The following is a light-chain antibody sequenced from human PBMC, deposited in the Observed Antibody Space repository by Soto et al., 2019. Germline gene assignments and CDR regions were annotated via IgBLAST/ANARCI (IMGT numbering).Light chain of an antibody. Sequence: QSALTQPPSASGSPGQSVATSCTGTSSDVGGHNYVSWYQQHPGKAPKLMIYEVSKRPSGVPDRFSGSKSGNTASLTVSGLQAEDEADYYCSSYAGSNNPYVFGTGTKVTVL. J-gene: IGLJ1*01. CDR3: SSYAGSNNPYV. CDR2: EVS. V-gene: IGLV2-8*01. CDR1: SSDVGGHNY.